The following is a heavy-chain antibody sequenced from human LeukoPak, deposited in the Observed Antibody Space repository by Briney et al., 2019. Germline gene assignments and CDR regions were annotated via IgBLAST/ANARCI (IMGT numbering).Heavy chain of an antibody. CDR1: GFTFSSYA. Sequence: PGGSLRLSCAASGFTFSSYAMSWVRQAPGKGLEWVSVIYSGGSTYYADSVKGRFTISRDNSKNTLYLQMNSLRAEDTAVYYCAGYYDSSGYYYFDYWGQGTLVTVSS. CDR3: AGYYDSSGYYYFDY. CDR2: IYSGGST. J-gene: IGHJ4*02. V-gene: IGHV3-66*02. D-gene: IGHD3-22*01.